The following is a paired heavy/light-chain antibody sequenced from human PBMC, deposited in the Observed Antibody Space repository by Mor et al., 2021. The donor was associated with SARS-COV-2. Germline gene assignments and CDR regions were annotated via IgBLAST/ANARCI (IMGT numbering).Heavy chain of an antibody. V-gene: IGHV1-69*04. J-gene: IGHJ6*02. CDR1: GGTFSSYA. Sequence: QVQLVQSGAEVKKPGSSVKVSCKASGGTFSSYAISWVRQAPGQGLEWMGRIIPILGIANYAQKFQGRVTITADKSTSTAYMELSSLRSEDTAVYYCARSKPMMVRGVIIPDYYYYGMDVWGQGTTVTVSS. CDR2: IIPILGIA. D-gene: IGHD3-10*01. CDR3: ARSKPMMVRGVIIPDYYYYGMDV.
Light chain of an antibody. V-gene: IGLV1-51*02. CDR1: SSNIGNNY. J-gene: IGLJ3*02. CDR2: ENN. CDR3: GTWDSSLSAGPWV. Sequence: QSVLTQPPSVSAAPGQKVTISCSGSSSNIGNNYVSWYQQLPGTAPKLLIYENNKRPSGIPDRFSGSKSGTSATLGITGLQTGDEADYYCGTWDSSLSAGPWVFGGGTKLTVL.